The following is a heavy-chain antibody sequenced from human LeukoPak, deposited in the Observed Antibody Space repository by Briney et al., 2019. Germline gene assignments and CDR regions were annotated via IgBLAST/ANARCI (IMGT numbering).Heavy chain of an antibody. D-gene: IGHD2-21*02. CDR3: ARGVGYCGGDCTNWFDP. J-gene: IGHJ5*02. V-gene: IGHV4-61*02. CDR2: DYTSGDT. Sequence: PSETLSLTCSVSGASISSGTYYWSWIRQPAGKGLEWIGRDYTSGDTKYNPSLKSRVTILVDTSKNEFSLKLSSVTAADTAVYYCARGVGYCGGDCTNWFDPWGQGILVTVSS. CDR1: GASISSGTYY.